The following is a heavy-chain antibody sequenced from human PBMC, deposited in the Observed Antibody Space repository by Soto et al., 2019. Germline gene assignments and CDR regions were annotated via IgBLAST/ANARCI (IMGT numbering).Heavy chain of an antibody. J-gene: IGHJ6*02. D-gene: IGHD2-2*02. CDR2: IYPGDSDT. V-gene: IGHV5-51*01. CDR3: ARLAALTIQYDYYGMDF. CDR1: GYSFTSYW. Sequence: PGESLKISCKGSGYSFTSYWIGWVSQMPGKGLEWMGIIYPGDSDTTYSPSFQGQVTISADKSVSTAYLQSSSLKASETAMYYCARLAALTIQYDYYGMDFWARGTTVPVSS.